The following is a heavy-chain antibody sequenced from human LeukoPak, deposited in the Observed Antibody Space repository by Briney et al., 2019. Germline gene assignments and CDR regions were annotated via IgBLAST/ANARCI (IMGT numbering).Heavy chain of an antibody. J-gene: IGHJ4*02. CDR1: GFTFSSYG. D-gene: IGHD2-2*01. CDR2: IRYDGGTK. CDR3: VGVYCSSTNCSPPFDY. Sequence: PGRSLRLSCAASGFTFSSYGMHWVRQASGKGLEWVAFIRYDGGTKYNADSVKGRFTISRDNSKNTLYLEMNSLTDEDTAVYYCVGVYCSSTNCSPPFDYWGQGTLVTVSS. V-gene: IGHV3-30*02.